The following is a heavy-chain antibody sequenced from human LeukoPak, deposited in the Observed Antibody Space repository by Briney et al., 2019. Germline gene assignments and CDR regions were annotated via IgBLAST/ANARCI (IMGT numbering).Heavy chain of an antibody. Sequence: PSETLSLTRVVSGYSLTNGDYWAWTRQFPGKGKGLGRIRGICNGGSTYYNRSLRSRVPISEHTSNTHLSLNLRSVTAADTAIYFCARASLLLCRMDVWGRGTTVTVSS. V-gene: IGHV4-38-2*01. CDR1: GYSLTNGDY. CDR2: ICNGGST. J-gene: IGHJ6*03. D-gene: IGHD3-10*02. CDR3: ARASLLLCRMDV.